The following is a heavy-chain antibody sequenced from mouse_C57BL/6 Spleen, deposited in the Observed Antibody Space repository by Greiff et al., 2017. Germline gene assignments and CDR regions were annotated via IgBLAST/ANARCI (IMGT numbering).Heavy chain of an antibody. CDR1: GYAFTNYL. Sequence: QVQLKESGAELVRPGTSVKVSCKASGYAFTNYLIEWVKQRPGQGLEWIGVINPGSGGTNSNEKFKGKATLTADKSSSTAYMQLSSLTSEDSAVYFCARSLRGAMDYWGQGTSVTVSA. V-gene: IGHV1-54*01. J-gene: IGHJ4*01. D-gene: IGHD1-1*01. CDR2: INPGSGGT. CDR3: ARSLRGAMDY.